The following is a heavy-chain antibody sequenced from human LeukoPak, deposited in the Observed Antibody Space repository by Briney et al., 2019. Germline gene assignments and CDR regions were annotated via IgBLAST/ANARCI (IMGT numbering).Heavy chain of an antibody. CDR2: IYYSGST. CDR1: GGSISGYY. J-gene: IGHJ6*02. Sequence: SETLSLTCTVSGGSISGYYWTWIRQPPGKGLEWIGYIYYSGSTNYNPSLKSRVTISVDTSKNQFSLNVTSVTAADTAVYYCARAPSYSHYYYYYGVDVWGQGTTVTVSS. CDR3: ARAPSYSHYYYYYGVDV. V-gene: IGHV4-59*01. D-gene: IGHD4-11*01.